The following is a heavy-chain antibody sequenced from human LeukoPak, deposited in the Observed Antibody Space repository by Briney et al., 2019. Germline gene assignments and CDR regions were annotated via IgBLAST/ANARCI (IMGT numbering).Heavy chain of an antibody. D-gene: IGHD2-21*02. J-gene: IGHJ4*02. CDR2: IYSGGST. V-gene: IGHV4-39*01. CDR1: GGYISRISED. Sequence: PPETLSPTCALSGGYISRISEDCGGIRQPTGRGLEWIGSIYSGGSTYYNPSRKSRVTISVDTSKNQSSLKLSSVNAADTAEKYYSTSNDCPYSIDYWGQGTLVTVSS. CDR3: STSNDCPYSIDY.